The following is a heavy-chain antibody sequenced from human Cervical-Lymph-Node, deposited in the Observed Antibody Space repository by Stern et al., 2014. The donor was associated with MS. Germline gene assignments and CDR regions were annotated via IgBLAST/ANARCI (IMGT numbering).Heavy chain of an antibody. Sequence: VQLVESGPRLVKPSETLSLTCTVSGGSVSSGGYYLSWIRQPPGKGLEWLGDIYYSGSTNYNPSLKSRVTISVDTSKTQFSLKLSSVTAADTAVYYCARDRSLGGGAPGEDYWGQGTLVTVSS. D-gene: IGHD3-16*01. CDR1: GGSVSSGGYY. J-gene: IGHJ4*02. CDR2: IYYSGST. CDR3: ARDRSLGGGAPGEDY. V-gene: IGHV4-61*08.